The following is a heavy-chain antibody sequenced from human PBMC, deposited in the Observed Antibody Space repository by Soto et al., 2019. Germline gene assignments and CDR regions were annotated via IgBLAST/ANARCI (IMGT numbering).Heavy chain of an antibody. Sequence: GGSLRLSCAASGFTFSSYAMSWVRQAPGKGLEWVSAISGSGGSTYYADSVKGRFTISRDNSKNTLYLQMNSLRAEDTAVYYCAKDQKRITMIVVVIKRGPLDYWGQGTLVTVSS. CDR2: ISGSGGST. V-gene: IGHV3-23*01. CDR3: AKDQKRITMIVVVIKRGPLDY. D-gene: IGHD3-22*01. J-gene: IGHJ4*02. CDR1: GFTFSSYA.